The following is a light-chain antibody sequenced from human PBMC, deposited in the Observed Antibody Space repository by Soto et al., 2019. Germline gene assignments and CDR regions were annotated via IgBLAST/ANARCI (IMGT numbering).Light chain of an antibody. V-gene: IGKV2-28*01. CDR2: LCS. J-gene: IGKJ1*01. CDR3: MQALQTPWT. CDR1: QSLLHSNGYNY. Sequence: DIVMTQSPLSLPVTPGEPASISCRSSQSLLHSNGYNYLDWYLQKPGQSPQLLIYLCSNRASVVPEMISGSGSGTDFTLTISRVEAEDVGVYYCMQALQTPWTFGQGTKVEIK.